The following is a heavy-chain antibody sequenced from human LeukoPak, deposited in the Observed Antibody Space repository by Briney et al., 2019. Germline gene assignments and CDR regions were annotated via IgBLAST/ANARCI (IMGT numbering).Heavy chain of an antibody. CDR1: GFSFSNHY. V-gene: IGHV3-7*01. D-gene: IGHD6-19*01. CDR2: INEDGSNK. CDR3: TRVIVAVPGYFDYFDF. Sequence: GGSLRLSCTASGFSFSNHYMRWIRQAPGKGLEWVANINEDGSNKWHLGSVKGRFTVSRDNARNSLYLQMNSLRVEDAAVYYCTRVIVAVPGYFDYFDFWGQGVLVTVSS. J-gene: IGHJ4*02.